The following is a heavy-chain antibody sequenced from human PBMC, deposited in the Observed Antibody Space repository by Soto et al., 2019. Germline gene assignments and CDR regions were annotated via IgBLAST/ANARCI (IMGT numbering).Heavy chain of an antibody. V-gene: IGHV4-59*01. CDR1: GDSISIYY. J-gene: IGHJ4*02. CDR2: IYYSGRT. D-gene: IGHD2-15*01. Sequence: ATLSLSCTVSGDSISIYYWTGIRQPPGKGLEYIGYIYYSGRTYYNPSLKSRVTISVDTSKNQFSLKLSSVTAADTAVYYCARGHLGITTTGTWYDFDYWGQGTLVTVSS. CDR3: ARGHLGITTTGTWYDFDY.